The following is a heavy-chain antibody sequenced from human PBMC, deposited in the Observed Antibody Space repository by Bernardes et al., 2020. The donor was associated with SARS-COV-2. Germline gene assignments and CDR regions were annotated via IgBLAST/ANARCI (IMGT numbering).Heavy chain of an antibody. V-gene: IGHV4-61*01. J-gene: IGHJ5*02. Sequence: SETLSLTCSVSRGSVSFGSNYWTWIRQPPGKGLEWIGYIYYPGSINYNPSLKSRVTISVDTYKNQFSLKLTSVTAADTAVYYCVRGTGFCSGGSCGWIDPWGQGTLVSVSS. CDR1: RGSVSFGSNY. CDR3: VRGTGFCSGGSCGWIDP. CDR2: IYYPGSI. D-gene: IGHD2-15*01.